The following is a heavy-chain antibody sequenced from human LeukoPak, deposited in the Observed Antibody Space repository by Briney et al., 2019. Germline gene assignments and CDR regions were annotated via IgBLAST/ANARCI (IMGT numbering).Heavy chain of an antibody. CDR3: TTADSSGRFLIDY. J-gene: IGHJ4*02. D-gene: IGHD3-22*01. V-gene: IGHV3-15*07. Sequence: GGSLRLSCAASGFIVTNAWMNWVRQAPGKGLEWVGRIQSKTDGGKTDYAAPVKGRFTISRDDSKNTLYLQMNSLKTEDTAVYYCTTADSSGRFLIDYWGQGTLVTVSS. CDR2: IQSKTDGGKT. CDR1: GFIVTNAW.